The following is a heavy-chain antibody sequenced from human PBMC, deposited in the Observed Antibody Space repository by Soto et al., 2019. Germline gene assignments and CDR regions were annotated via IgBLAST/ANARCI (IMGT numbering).Heavy chain of an antibody. D-gene: IGHD3-22*01. V-gene: IGHV3-23*01. CDR1: GCTFSSYA. CDR3: AKDSPSKPTLYYDSSGYYIY. J-gene: IGHJ4*02. Sequence: GGSLRLYSAASGCTFSSYAMSWVRQAPGKGLEWVSAISGSGGSTYYADSVKGRFTISRDNSNNTLYLQMNSLRAEDTAVYYCAKDSPSKPTLYYDSSGYYIYWGQGTLVTVSS. CDR2: ISGSGGST.